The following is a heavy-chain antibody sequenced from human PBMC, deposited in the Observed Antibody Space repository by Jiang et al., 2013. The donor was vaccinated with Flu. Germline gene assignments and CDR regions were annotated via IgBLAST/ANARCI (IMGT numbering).Heavy chain of an antibody. CDR2: INPSGGST. CDR1: GYTFTSYY. J-gene: IGHJ5*02. D-gene: IGHD3-22*01. Sequence: VQLVESGAEVKKPGASVKVSCKASGYTFTSYYMHWVRQAPGQGLEWMGIINPSGGSTSYAQKFQGRVTMTRDTSTSTVYMELSSLRSEDTAVYYCAREQPEQRGLTMIVVVINDNWFDPWAREPWSPSPQ. V-gene: IGHV1-46*01. CDR3: AREQPEQRGLTMIVVVINDNWFDP.